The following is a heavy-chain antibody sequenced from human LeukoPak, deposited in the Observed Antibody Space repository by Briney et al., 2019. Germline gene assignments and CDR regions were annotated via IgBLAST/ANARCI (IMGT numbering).Heavy chain of an antibody. D-gene: IGHD3-9*01. J-gene: IGHJ4*02. Sequence: SETLSLTCPVSGGSVSSSRYYWGWLRQPPGKGLKWIGSICYTRSTYYYPCLKSPITVSLSASENQISLSLSSVAAADTAGYFCARHKSFDYLSPIVSWGQGTPVTVSS. CDR2: ICYTRST. V-gene: IGHV4-39*01. CDR3: ARHKSFDYLSPIVS. CDR1: GGSVSSSRYY.